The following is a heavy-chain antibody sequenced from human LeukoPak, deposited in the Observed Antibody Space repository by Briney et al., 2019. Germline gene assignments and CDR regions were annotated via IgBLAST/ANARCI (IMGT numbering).Heavy chain of an antibody. CDR3: ARSYSGYDPQFDY. Sequence: SVKVSCKASGYTFTSYGISWVRQAPGQGLEWMGGIIPIFGTANYAQKFQGRVTITADESTSTAYMELSSLRSEDTAVYYCARSYSGYDPQFDYWGQGTLVTVSS. CDR2: IIPIFGTA. V-gene: IGHV1-69*13. CDR1: GYTFTSYG. D-gene: IGHD5-12*01. J-gene: IGHJ4*02.